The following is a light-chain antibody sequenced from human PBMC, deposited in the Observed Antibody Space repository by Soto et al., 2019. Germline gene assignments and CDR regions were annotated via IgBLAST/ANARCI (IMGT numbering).Light chain of an antibody. J-gene: IGKJ4*01. CDR1: QSISTW. CDR2: KTS. V-gene: IGKV1-5*03. CDR3: QRYNSYPFT. Sequence: DIQMTQSPSTLSASVGDRVTITCRASQSISTWLAWYQQKPGKAPNLLIYKTSSLETGVPSRFSGSGSGTEFTLTISSLQPDDFATYYCQRYNSYPFTFGGGTKVEIK.